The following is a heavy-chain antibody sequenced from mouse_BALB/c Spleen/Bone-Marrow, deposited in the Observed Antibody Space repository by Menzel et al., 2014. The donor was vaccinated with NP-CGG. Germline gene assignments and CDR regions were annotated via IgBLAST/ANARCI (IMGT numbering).Heavy chain of an antibody. CDR1: GYSFTNYW. CDR3: TRFGSSYDWSFDV. Sequence: EVKLVESGTVLARPGASVKMSCKASGYSFTNYWLHWVKQRPGQGLEWIGAIYPGNSDTSYNQKFKGKAKLTAVTSASTAYMELSSLTNEDSAVYYCTRFGSSYDWSFDVWGAGTTVTVSS. D-gene: IGHD1-1*01. V-gene: IGHV1-5*01. J-gene: IGHJ1*01. CDR2: IYPGNSDT.